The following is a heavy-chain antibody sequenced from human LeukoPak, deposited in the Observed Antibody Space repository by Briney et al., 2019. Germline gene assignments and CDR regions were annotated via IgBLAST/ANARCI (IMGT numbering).Heavy chain of an antibody. D-gene: IGHD3-10*01. CDR1: CYSINRCYH. CDR2: IYHSGST. J-gene: IGHJ4*02. CDR3: ARERHGFGELFDY. V-gene: IGHV4-38-2*02. Sequence: SETLSLTLTVSCYSINRCYHWGLIRPPPGKGLGGIGSIYHSGSTYYYPSLKSRVTISVDTSKNQFSLKLTSVTAADSAVYYCARERHGFGELFDYWGQGTLVTVSS.